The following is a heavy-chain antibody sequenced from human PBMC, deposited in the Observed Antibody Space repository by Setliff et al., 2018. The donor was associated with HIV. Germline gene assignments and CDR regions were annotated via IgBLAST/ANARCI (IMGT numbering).Heavy chain of an antibody. J-gene: IGHJ4*02. V-gene: IGHV3-15*01. CDR1: GFTFFNNVW. CDR2: IKSQPDGGTS. D-gene: IGHD4-17*01. Sequence: GGSLRLSCAASGFTFFNNVWMHWVRQAPGKGLEWIGYIKSQPDGGTSDYAAPVKGRFTISRDNSKDTLYLQMNSLRAEDTAVYYCAKDGYSDYLNSYFDYWGQGTLVTVSS. CDR3: AKDGYSDYLNSYFDY.